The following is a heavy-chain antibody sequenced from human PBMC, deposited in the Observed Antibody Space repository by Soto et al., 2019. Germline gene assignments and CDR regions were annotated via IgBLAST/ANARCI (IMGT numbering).Heavy chain of an antibody. V-gene: IGHV3-7*01. J-gene: IGHJ4*02. D-gene: IGHD6-19*01. CDR2: IDLDGSET. CDR1: GFTFSRNW. Sequence: EVQLVESGGDLVQPGGSLRLSCAASGFTFSRNWMTWVRQAPGKGLEWVANIDLDGSETYYVGSVRGRFTISRDNAKNSLYLQMHSLRAEDTAVYYCVRGGWLGWDVDYWGQGTLVTVSS. CDR3: VRGGWLGWDVDY.